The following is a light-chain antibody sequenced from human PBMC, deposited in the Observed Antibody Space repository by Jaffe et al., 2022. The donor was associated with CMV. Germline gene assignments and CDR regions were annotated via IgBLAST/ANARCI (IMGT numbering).Light chain of an antibody. CDR2: ENY. CDR1: SSNIESNF. J-gene: IGLJ3*02. CDR3: ETWDSSLSAVV. V-gene: IGLV1-51*02. Sequence: QSVLTQPPSVSAAPGQKVTISCSGSSSNIESNFVAWYQQIPGTAPKLLIFENYQRFSGIPDRFSGSKSGTSATLDITGLQAGDEADYYCETWDSSLSAVVFGGGTTLTVL.